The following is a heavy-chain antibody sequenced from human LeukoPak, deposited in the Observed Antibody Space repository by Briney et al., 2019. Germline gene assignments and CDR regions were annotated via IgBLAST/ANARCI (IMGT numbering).Heavy chain of an antibody. Sequence: GGSLRLSCAASGFTFSSYAMSWVRQAPGKGLEWVSAISGSGGSTYYADSVKGRFTISRDNSKNTLYLQMSSLRAENTAVYYCAKEGWLRFLRDAFDIWGQGTMVTVSS. V-gene: IGHV3-23*01. CDR1: GFTFSSYA. CDR2: ISGSGGST. CDR3: AKEGWLRFLRDAFDI. D-gene: IGHD5-12*01. J-gene: IGHJ3*02.